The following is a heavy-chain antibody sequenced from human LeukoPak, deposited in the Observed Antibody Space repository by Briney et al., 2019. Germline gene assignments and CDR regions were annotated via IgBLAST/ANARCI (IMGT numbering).Heavy chain of an antibody. CDR1: GFTFSDYD. D-gene: IGHD1-1*01. CDR3: ARVAKERVGGVYYFDY. J-gene: IGHJ4*02. CDR2: IGTAGDT. V-gene: IGHV3-13*01. Sequence: QPGGSLRLSCAASGFTFSDYDMHWVRQATGKGLEWVSAIGTAGDTYYTGSVKSRFTISRENAKNSLYLQMNSLRAGDTAVYYCARVAKERVGGVYYFDYWGQGTLVTVSS.